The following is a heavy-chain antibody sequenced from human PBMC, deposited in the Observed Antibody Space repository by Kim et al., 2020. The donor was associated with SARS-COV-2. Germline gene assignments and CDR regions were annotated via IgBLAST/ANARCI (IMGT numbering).Heavy chain of an antibody. Sequence: GGSLRLSCAASGFTFSSYAMHWVRQAPGKGLEWVAVISYDGSNKYYADSVKGRFTISRDNSKNTLYLQMNSLIAEDTAVYYCARENYYGSGSFYYYSYYGIEVWGQGTTVTVSS. CDR1: GFTFSSYA. CDR2: ISYDGSNK. J-gene: IGHJ6*02. D-gene: IGHD3-10*01. CDR3: ARENYYGSGSFYYYSYYGIEV. V-gene: IGHV3-30*04.